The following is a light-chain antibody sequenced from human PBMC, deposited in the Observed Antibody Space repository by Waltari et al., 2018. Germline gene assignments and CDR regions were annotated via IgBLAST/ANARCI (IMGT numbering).Light chain of an antibody. Sequence: QSVLTQPPSVSAAPGPKVPISCSVRSSLLRCPSVPWYQQFPGTAPKLLIYDDDKRPSGVPDRFSASKSDTSVTLDSTRLQPGDEAHYFCGTWDRRLKAVFGGGTKLTV. V-gene: IGLV1-51*01. CDR3: GTWDRRLKAV. J-gene: IGLJ2*01. CDR2: DDD. CDR1: SSLLRCPS.